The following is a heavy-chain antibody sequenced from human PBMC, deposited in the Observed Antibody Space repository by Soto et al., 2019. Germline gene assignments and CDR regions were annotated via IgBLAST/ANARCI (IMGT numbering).Heavy chain of an antibody. J-gene: IGHJ4*02. CDR1: GFTFSSYA. Sequence: QVQLVESGGGVVQHGRSLRLSCAASGFTFSSYAMHWVRQAPGKGLEWVAVISYDGSNKYYANSVKGRFTISRDNSKNTLYLQMNSLRAEDTAVYYWARVGYDFCFDYWGQGTLFTVSS. CDR3: ARVGYDFCFDY. V-gene: IGHV3-30-3*01. CDR2: ISYDGSNK. D-gene: IGHD3-3*01.